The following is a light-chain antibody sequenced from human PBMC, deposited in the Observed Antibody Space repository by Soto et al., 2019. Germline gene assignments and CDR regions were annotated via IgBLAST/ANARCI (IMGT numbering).Light chain of an antibody. CDR1: QYIASSY. J-gene: IGKJ2*01. Sequence: EIVLTHSPCTLSLSPGEGATLSCRSSQYIASSYLAWYQQRRGQAPRLLIYGASSRATGIPDRFSGSGSGTDFTLTISRLEPEDFAVYYCQQYGGSPYTLGQGTKVDIK. V-gene: IGKV3-20*01. CDR2: GAS. CDR3: QQYGGSPYT.